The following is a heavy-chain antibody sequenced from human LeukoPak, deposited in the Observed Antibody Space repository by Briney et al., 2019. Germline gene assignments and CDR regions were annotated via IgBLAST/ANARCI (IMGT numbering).Heavy chain of an antibody. CDR3: ARDVRNGYNPEWFDP. Sequence: PGGSLRLSCAASGFTFSSYAMSWVRQAPGMGLEWVSSISSSSDYIYYADSVKGRFTISRDNAKNSLYLQMSSLRAEDTAVYYCARDVRNGYNPEWFDPWGQGTLVTVSS. J-gene: IGHJ5*02. CDR1: GFTFSSYA. D-gene: IGHD5-24*01. V-gene: IGHV3-21*01. CDR2: ISSSSDYI.